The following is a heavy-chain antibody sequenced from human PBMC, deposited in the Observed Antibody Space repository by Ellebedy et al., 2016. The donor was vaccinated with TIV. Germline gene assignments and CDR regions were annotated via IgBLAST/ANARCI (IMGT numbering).Heavy chain of an antibody. Sequence: ASVKVSXXASGYTFTNYYMHWVRQAPGQGPEWVGVTNLRDAGTTYAQKFQDRVTMTSDTSTSTFYMDLRSLTSEDTAVYYCARGNTAMAMVDYWGQGTLVTVSS. J-gene: IGHJ4*02. CDR1: GYTFTNYY. CDR3: ARGNTAMAMVDY. V-gene: IGHV1-46*01. CDR2: TNLRDAGT. D-gene: IGHD5-18*01.